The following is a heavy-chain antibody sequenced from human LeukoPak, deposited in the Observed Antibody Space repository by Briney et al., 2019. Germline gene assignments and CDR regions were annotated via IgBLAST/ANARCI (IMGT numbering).Heavy chain of an antibody. CDR3: ARDHSSSGMDV. CDR1: GFTFSNYI. CDR2: ISSSSSYI. J-gene: IGHJ6*02. V-gene: IGHV3-21*01. Sequence: GGSLRLSCAASGFTFSNYIMNWVRQAPGQGLEWVSSISSSSSYIYYADSVKGRFTISRDNAKNSLYLQMNSLRAEDTAVYYCARDHSSSGMDVWGQGTTVTVSS.